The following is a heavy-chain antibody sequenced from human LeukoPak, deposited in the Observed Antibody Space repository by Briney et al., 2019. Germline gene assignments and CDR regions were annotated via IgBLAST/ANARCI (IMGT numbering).Heavy chain of an antibody. J-gene: IGHJ4*02. D-gene: IGHD1-26*01. CDR1: GFTFSDHA. CDR3: TRLVGAND. Sequence: GGSLILSCAASGFTFSDHAMDWVRQAPGKGLEWVGRIRNKANSYTTEYAASVQGRFTVSRDDSKNSLYLQMNSMKTEDTAVYYCTRLVGANDWGQGTLVTVSS. CDR2: IRNKANSYTT. V-gene: IGHV3-72*01.